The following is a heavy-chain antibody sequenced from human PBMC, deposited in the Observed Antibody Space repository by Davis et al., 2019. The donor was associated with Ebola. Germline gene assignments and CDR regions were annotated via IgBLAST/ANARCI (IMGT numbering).Heavy chain of an antibody. CDR2: ISSSSSYI. Sequence: GESLKISCAASGFTFSSYSMNWVRQAPGKGLEWVSSISSSSSYIYYVDSVKGRFTISRDNAKNSLYLQMNSLRAEDTAVYYCARGGGLGYWGQGTLVTVSS. D-gene: IGHD3-16*01. CDR3: ARGGGLGY. CDR1: GFTFSSYS. J-gene: IGHJ4*02. V-gene: IGHV3-21*01.